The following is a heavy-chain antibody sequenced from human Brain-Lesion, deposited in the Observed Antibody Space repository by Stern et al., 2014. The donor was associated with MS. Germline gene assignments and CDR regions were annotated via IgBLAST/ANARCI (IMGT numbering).Heavy chain of an antibody. Sequence: VQLEDSGPEVKKPGSSVQGSCKASGGTFGNYPITWLRQDPGQGLEWMGRIIPIFGSPNYAQKFQGRVTITADRSTTTVYMKLSSLKSDDAAVYYCAKDGPALVTNWFDPWGRGTLVTVSS. J-gene: IGHJ5*02. CDR2: IIPIFGSP. D-gene: IGHD5-18*01. CDR1: GGTFGNYP. V-gene: IGHV1-69*06. CDR3: AKDGPALVTNWFDP.